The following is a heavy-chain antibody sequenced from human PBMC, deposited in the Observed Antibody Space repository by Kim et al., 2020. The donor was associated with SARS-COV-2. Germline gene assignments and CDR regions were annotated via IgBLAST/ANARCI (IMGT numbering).Heavy chain of an antibody. CDR2: INHSGST. J-gene: IGHJ5*02. Sequence: SETLSLTCAVYGGSFSGYYWSWIRQPPGKGLEWIGEINHSGSTNYNPSLKSRVTISVDTSKNQFSLKLSSVTAADTAVYYCARVVTGAPLLYQQLVQGWFDPWGQGTLVTVSS. CDR3: ARVVTGAPLLYQQLVQGWFDP. D-gene: IGHD6-13*01. CDR1: GGSFSGYY. V-gene: IGHV4-34*01.